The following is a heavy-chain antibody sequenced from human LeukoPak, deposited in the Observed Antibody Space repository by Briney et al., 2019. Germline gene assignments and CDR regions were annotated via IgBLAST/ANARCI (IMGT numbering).Heavy chain of an antibody. CDR3: TTHSYDFWSGYFRLNYYYYYGMDV. V-gene: IGHV3-15*07. CDR1: GFTFSNAW. J-gene: IGHJ6*02. Sequence: GSLRLSCAASGFTFSNAWMNWVRQAPGKGLEWVGRIKSKTDGGTTDYAAPVKGRFTISRDDSKNTLYLQMNSLKTEDTAVYYCTTHSYDFWSGYFRLNYYYYYGMDVWGQGTTVTVSS. D-gene: IGHD3-3*01. CDR2: IKSKTDGGTT.